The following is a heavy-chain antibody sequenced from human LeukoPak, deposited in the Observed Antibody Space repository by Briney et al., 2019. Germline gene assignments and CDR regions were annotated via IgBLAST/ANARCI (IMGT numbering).Heavy chain of an antibody. Sequence: SETLSLTCTVSGGSISSYYWSWIRQPPGKGLEWIGYIYYSGSTNYNPSLKSRVTISVDTSKNQFSLKLSSVTAADTAVYYCAKGRYYYGSGSPNWFDPWGQGTLVTVSS. J-gene: IGHJ5*02. CDR2: IYYSGST. D-gene: IGHD3-10*01. CDR3: AKGRYYYGSGSPNWFDP. CDR1: GGSISSYY. V-gene: IGHV4-59*01.